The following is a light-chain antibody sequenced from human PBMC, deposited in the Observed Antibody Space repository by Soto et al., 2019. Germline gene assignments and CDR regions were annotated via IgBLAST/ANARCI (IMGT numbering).Light chain of an antibody. Sequence: EIVLTQSPGTLSLSPGERATLSCRASQSVSSSYLAWYQQKPGQAPRLLIYGASSRATGIPDRFSGSGSGTDVTLTISRLEPEDFAVYYCQQFPFTFGPGTKVDIK. CDR2: GAS. V-gene: IGKV3-20*01. J-gene: IGKJ3*01. CDR1: QSVSSSY. CDR3: QQFPFT.